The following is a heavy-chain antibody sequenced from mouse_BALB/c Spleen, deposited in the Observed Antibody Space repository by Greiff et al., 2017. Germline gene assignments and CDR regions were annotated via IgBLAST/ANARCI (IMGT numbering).Heavy chain of an antibody. CDR3: ATLYDGYPWFAY. V-gene: IGHV3-6*02. Sequence: EVQLVESGPGLVKPSQSLSLTCSVTGYSITSGYYWNWIRQFPGNKLEWMGYISYDGSNNYNPSLKNRISITRDTSKNQFFLKLNSVTTEDTATYYCATLYDGYPWFAYWGQGTLVTVSA. D-gene: IGHD2-3*01. CDR1: GYSITSGYY. CDR2: ISYDGSN. J-gene: IGHJ3*01.